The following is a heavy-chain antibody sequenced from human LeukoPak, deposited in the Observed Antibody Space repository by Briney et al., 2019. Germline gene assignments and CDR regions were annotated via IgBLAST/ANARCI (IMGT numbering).Heavy chain of an antibody. J-gene: IGHJ4*02. CDR2: IYHSGST. D-gene: IGHD3-22*01. Sequence: SETLSLTCTVSGYSISSGYYCGWIRQPPGKGLEWIGSIYHSGSTYYNPSLKSRVTISVDTSKNQFSLKLSSVTAADTAVYYCARLLATMIVVDYWGQGTLVTVSS. CDR1: GYSISSGYY. CDR3: ARLLATMIVVDY. V-gene: IGHV4-38-2*02.